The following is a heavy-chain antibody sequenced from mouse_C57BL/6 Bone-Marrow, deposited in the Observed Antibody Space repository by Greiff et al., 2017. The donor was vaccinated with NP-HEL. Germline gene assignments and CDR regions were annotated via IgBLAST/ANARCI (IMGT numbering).Heavy chain of an antibody. J-gene: IGHJ2*01. CDR2: IYPGSGST. D-gene: IGHD3-2*01. Sequence: QVQLQQPGAELVKPGASVKMSCKASGYTFTSYWITWVKQRPGQGLEWIGDIYPGSGSTNYNEKFKSKATLTVDTSSSTAYMQLSSLTSEDSAVYYCVCLDSSVDYFDYWGQGTTLTVSS. V-gene: IGHV1-55*01. CDR3: VCLDSSVDYFDY. CDR1: GYTFTSYW.